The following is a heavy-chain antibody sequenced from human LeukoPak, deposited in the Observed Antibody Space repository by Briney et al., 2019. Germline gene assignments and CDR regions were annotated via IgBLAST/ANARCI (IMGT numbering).Heavy chain of an antibody. V-gene: IGHV1-2*02. Sequence: SVKVSCKASGYTFTGYYMHWVRQAPGQGLEWMGWINPNSGDTNYAQKFQGRVSMSRDTSISTAYMELSRLRSDDTAVYYCARTSWFGELYFQHWGQGTLVTVSS. D-gene: IGHD3-10*01. CDR3: ARTSWFGELYFQH. CDR1: GYTFTGYY. CDR2: INPNSGDT. J-gene: IGHJ1*01.